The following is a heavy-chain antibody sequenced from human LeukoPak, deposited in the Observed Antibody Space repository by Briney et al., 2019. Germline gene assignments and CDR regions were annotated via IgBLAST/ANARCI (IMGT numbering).Heavy chain of an antibody. D-gene: IGHD4-17*01. CDR2: IIPIFDTP. V-gene: IGHV1-69*06. Sequence: ASVKVSCKASGGTFSNYAISWVRQAPGQGLEWMGGIIPIFDTPNFAQKFQGRVTITADKSTSTAYMELSRLRSEDTAVYYCARAVQVTTGGLSDYWGQGTLVTVSS. CDR3: ARAVQVTTGGLSDY. J-gene: IGHJ4*02. CDR1: GGTFSNYA.